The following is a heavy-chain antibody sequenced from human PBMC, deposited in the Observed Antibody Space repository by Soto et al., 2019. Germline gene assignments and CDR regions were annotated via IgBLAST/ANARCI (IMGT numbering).Heavy chain of an antibody. D-gene: IGHD2-21*02. CDR2: VNPSGGHT. V-gene: IGHV1-46*01. CDR3: ARGGHVVVVTAALDY. J-gene: IGHJ4*02. CDR1: GDTFTDYY. Sequence: SVKVYCKASGDTFTDYYIHWVRQAPGQGLEWMGTVNPSGGHTTYAQHFLGRVTMTRDTSTSTLYMELTSLTSDDTAIYYCARGGHVVVVTAALDYWGQGTLVTVSS.